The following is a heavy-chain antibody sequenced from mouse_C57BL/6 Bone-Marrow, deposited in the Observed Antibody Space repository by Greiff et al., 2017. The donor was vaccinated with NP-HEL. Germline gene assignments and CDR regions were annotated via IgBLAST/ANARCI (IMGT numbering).Heavy chain of an antibody. J-gene: IGHJ3*01. V-gene: IGHV1-64*01. CDR1: GYTFTSYW. D-gene: IGHD2-2*01. CDR2: IHTNSGST. Sequence: QVQLQQPGAELVKPGASVKLSCKASGYTFTSYWMHWVKQRPGQGLEWIGMIHTNSGSTNYNEKFKSKATLTVDKSSSTAYMQLSSLTSEDSAVDYCARRGWLRLFADWGQGTLVTVSA. CDR3: ARRGWLRLFAD.